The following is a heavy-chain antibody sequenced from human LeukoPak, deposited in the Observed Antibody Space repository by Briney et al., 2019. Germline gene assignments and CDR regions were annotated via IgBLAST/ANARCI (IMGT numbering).Heavy chain of an antibody. D-gene: IGHD3-22*01. CDR2: INPNSGGT. J-gene: IGHJ4*02. CDR3: ARAYDSSGYDFDY. CDR1: GYTFTGYY. Sequence: ASVKVSCKASGYTFTGYYMHWVRQAPGQGLEWMGWINPNSGGTNYAQKFQGRVTMTRDTSISTAYMELSRLRSDDTAVYYCARAYDSSGYDFDYWGQGTLVIVSS. V-gene: IGHV1-2*02.